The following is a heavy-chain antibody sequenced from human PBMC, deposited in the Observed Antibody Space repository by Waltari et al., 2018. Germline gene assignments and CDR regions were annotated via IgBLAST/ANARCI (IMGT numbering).Heavy chain of an antibody. CDR3: ARQVVPDFWSDYYYFDY. Sequence: QLPLQESGPGLVKPSETLSLTCTVSGGSISSSSYYWGCIRQPPGKGLEWIGSIYSSGSTYYNPSLKSRVTISVDTSKNQFSLKLSSVTAADTAVYYCARQVVPDFWSDYYYFDYWGQGTLVTVSS. D-gene: IGHD3-3*01. V-gene: IGHV4-39*01. J-gene: IGHJ4*02. CDR1: GGSISSSSYY. CDR2: IYSSGST.